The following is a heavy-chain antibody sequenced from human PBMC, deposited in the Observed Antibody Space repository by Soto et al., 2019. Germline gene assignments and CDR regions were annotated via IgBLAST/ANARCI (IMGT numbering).Heavy chain of an antibody. CDR2: ISGSGGST. Sequence: GGSLRLSCAAFEFTFSSYAMSRVRQAPGKGLEWVSAISGSGGSTYYADSVKGRFTISRDNSKNTLYLQMNSLRAEDTAVYYCAKEVRLLEWTYYLDNWGQGTLVTVSS. CDR1: EFTFSSYA. CDR3: AKEVRLLEWTYYLDN. D-gene: IGHD3-3*01. V-gene: IGHV3-23*01. J-gene: IGHJ4*02.